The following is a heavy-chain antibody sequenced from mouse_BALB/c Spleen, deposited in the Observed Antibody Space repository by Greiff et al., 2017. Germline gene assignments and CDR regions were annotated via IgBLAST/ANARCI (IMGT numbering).Heavy chain of an antibody. CDR1: GYSITSDYA. CDR3: ARRAYAMDY. Sequence: EVKLVESGPGLVKPSQSLSLTCTVTGYSITSDYAWNWIRQFPGNKLEWMGYISYSGSTSYNPSLKSRISITRDTSKNQFFLQLNSVTTEDTATYCCARRAYAMDYWGQGTSVTVSS. V-gene: IGHV3-2*02. J-gene: IGHJ4*01. CDR2: ISYSGST.